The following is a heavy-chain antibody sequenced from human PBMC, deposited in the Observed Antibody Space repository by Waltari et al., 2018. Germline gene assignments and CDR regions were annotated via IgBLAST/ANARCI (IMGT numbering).Heavy chain of an antibody. CDR3: ASFHYDSSGAYDY. CDR1: GGSISRYY. J-gene: IGHJ4*02. V-gene: IGHV4-59*01. Sequence: QVQLQESGPGLVKPSETLSLTCTVSGGSISRYYWSWIRQPPGKGLEWIGYIYYSGSTNYNPSLKSRVTISVDTSKNQFSLKLSSVTAADTAVYYCASFHYDSSGAYDYWGQGTLVTVSS. D-gene: IGHD3-22*01. CDR2: IYYSGST.